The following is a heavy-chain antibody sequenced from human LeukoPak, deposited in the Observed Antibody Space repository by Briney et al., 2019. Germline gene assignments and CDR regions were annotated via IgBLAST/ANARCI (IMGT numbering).Heavy chain of an antibody. CDR3: ARDSAYCGGDCLDY. V-gene: IGHV3-7*01. CDR2: IKQDGSEK. D-gene: IGHD2-21*01. CDR1: GFTFSSYW. Sequence: PGGSLGLSCAASGFTFSSYWMSWVRQAPGKGLEWVANIKQDGSEKYYVDSVKGRFTISRDNAKNSLYLQMNSLRAEDTAVYYCARDSAYCGGDCLDYWGQGTLVTVSS. J-gene: IGHJ4*02.